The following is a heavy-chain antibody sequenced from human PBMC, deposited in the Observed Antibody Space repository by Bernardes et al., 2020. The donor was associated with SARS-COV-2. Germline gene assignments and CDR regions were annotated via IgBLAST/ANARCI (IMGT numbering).Heavy chain of an antibody. D-gene: IGHD6-6*01. CDR3: ARDWGTTIAARPGPSDY. CDR1: GYIFSDHY. J-gene: IGHJ4*02. Sequence: ASVKVSCKASGYIFSDHYIYWVRQAPGQGLEWLGWISAYTGHTYYVQKLQGRVALTTDTARSTAYMELRSLTSDDTAVYFCARDWGTTIAARPGPSDYWGQGIRVTVPS. CDR2: ISAYTGHT. V-gene: IGHV1-18*04.